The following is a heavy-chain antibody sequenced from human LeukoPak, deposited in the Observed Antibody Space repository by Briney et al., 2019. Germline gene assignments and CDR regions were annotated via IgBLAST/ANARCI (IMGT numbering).Heavy chain of an antibody. CDR3: ARVLSSDYSNYDY. Sequence: GASVKVSCKASGGTFSSYAISWVRQAPGQGLERMGGIIPIFGTANYAQKFQGRVTITADESTSTAYMELSSLRSEDTAVYYCARVLSSDYSNYDYWGQGTLVTVSS. CDR1: GGTFSSYA. V-gene: IGHV1-69*13. J-gene: IGHJ4*02. CDR2: IIPIFGTA. D-gene: IGHD4-11*01.